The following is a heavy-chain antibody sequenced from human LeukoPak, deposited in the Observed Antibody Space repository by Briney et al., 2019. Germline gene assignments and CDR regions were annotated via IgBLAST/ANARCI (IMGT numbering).Heavy chain of an antibody. Sequence: GRSLRLSCAASGFTFSSYGMHWVRQAPGKGLEWVAVISYDGSNKYYADSVKGRFTISRDNSKNTLYLQMNSLRAEDTAVYYCAKDSSLVTAYYYYGMDVWGQGTTVTVSS. CDR1: GFTFSSYG. V-gene: IGHV3-30*18. CDR2: ISYDGSNK. J-gene: IGHJ6*02. CDR3: AKDSSLVTAYYYYGMDV. D-gene: IGHD4-23*01.